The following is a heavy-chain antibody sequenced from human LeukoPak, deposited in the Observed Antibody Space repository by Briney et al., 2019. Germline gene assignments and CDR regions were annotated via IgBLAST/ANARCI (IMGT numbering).Heavy chain of an antibody. CDR2: IYYSGST. V-gene: IGHV4-39*01. J-gene: IGHJ5*02. CDR3: ARELPLYDILTGYSLNWFDP. Sequence: SETLSLTCTVSGGSISSSSYYWGWIRQPPGKGLEWIGRIYYSGSTYYNPSLKCRVTISVDTSKNQFSLKLSSVTAADTAVYYCARELPLYDILTGYSLNWFDPWGQGTLVTVSS. CDR1: GGSISSSSYY. D-gene: IGHD3-9*01.